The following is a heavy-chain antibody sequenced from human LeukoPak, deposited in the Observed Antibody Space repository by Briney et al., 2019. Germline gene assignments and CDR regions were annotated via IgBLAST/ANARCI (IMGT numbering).Heavy chain of an antibody. V-gene: IGHV3-15*01. Sequence: TGGPLRLSCAASGLTFNNAWMCWVRQAPGKGLEWVGRIRSRSAGGTTDYGAPVKGRFTISRDDSKNTLYLQMNSLKTEDTAVYYCSTGGGTHDYWGQGTLVTVSS. J-gene: IGHJ4*02. CDR2: IRSRSAGGTT. CDR3: STGGGTHDY. D-gene: IGHD2-15*01. CDR1: GLTFNNAW.